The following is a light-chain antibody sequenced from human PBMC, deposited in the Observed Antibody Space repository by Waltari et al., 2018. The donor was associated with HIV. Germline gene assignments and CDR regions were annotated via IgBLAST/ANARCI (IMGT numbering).Light chain of an antibody. V-gene: IGLV1-51*01. CDR1: SSNIGKNY. CDR3: GTWDSSLSAGV. J-gene: IGLJ2*01. Sequence: QSVLTQPPSVSAAAGQKVTISCSGSSSNIGKNYVSWYQQLPGTAPKLLIYDNNERPPGIPDRFAGSKSGTSATLDIAGLQTGDEADYYCGTWDSSLSAGVFGGGTKLTVL. CDR2: DNN.